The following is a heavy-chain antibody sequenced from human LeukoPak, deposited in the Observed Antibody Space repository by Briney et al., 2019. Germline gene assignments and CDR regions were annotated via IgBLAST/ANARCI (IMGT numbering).Heavy chain of an antibody. V-gene: IGHV4-59*01. J-gene: IGHJ3*02. CDR2: IYYSGTT. CDR1: GGSISSYY. D-gene: IGHD3-22*01. Sequence: PSETLSLTCTVSGGSISSYYWNWIRQPPGKGLEWIGFIYYSGTTNYNPSLKSRVTISVDTSKNQFSLKLSSVTAADTAVYYCARAGLWDYSDSSGYHNGAFDIWGQGTMVTVSS. CDR3: ARAGLWDYSDSSGYHNGAFDI.